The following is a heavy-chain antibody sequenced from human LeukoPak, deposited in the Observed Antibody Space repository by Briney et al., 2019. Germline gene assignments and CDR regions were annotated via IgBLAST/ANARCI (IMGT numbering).Heavy chain of an antibody. D-gene: IGHD3-3*01. CDR2: IDRDGVT. CDR3: ARSDFWSGIPYYFDY. J-gene: IGHJ4*02. V-gene: IGHV3-13*01. Sequence: GGSLRLSCAASGFIFSKYDMHWVRQVTGKGLEWVSGIDRDGVTYYSGSVKGRFTISRDNAKNSLYLQMNSLRAEDTAVYYCARSDFWSGIPYYFDYWGQGTLVTVSS. CDR1: GFIFSKYD.